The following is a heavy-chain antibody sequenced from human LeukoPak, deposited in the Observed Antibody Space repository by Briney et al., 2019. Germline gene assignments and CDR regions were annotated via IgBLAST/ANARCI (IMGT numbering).Heavy chain of an antibody. CDR3: AKEGGGDSSGPDY. J-gene: IGHJ4*02. Sequence: GRSLRLSCAASGFTFSSYGMHWVRQAPGEGLGWVAVISYDGSNKYYADSVKGRFTISRDNSKNTLYLQMNSLRAEDTAVYYCAKEGGGDSSGPDYWGQGTLVTVSS. D-gene: IGHD3-22*01. CDR1: GFTFSSYG. V-gene: IGHV3-30*18. CDR2: ISYDGSNK.